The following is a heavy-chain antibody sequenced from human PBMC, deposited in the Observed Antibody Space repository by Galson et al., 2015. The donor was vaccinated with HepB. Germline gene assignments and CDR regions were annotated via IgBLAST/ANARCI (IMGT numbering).Heavy chain of an antibody. J-gene: IGHJ5*02. Sequence: SLRLSCAASGFTFSDYNMHWLRQSPGKGLEWVAVIWYDGTIKYYADSVKGRFTISRDNSKNTLYLQMNSLRAADTAVYCCARDGRRGDLDPWGQGTLVTVSS. D-gene: IGHD3-16*01. CDR2: IWYDGTIK. CDR1: GFTFSDYN. CDR3: ARDGRRGDLDP. V-gene: IGHV3-33*01.